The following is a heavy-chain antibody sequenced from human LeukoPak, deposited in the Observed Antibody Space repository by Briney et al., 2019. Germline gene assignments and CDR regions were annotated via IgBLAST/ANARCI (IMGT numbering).Heavy chain of an antibody. V-gene: IGHV1-18*04. CDR3: ARSGEYYDILTGYLPVDY. D-gene: IGHD3-9*01. CDR2: ISAYNDNT. Sequence: ASVNLSCKASGYTFTSYGISWARHPPGQGLEWRGWISAYNDNTNYAQKLQGRVTMTTDTSTSTAYMELRSLRSDDTAVYYCARSGEYYDILTGYLPVDYWGQGTLVTVSS. J-gene: IGHJ4*02. CDR1: GYTFTSYG.